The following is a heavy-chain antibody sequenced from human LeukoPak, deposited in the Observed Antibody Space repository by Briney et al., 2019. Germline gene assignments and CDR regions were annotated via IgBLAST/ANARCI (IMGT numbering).Heavy chain of an antibody. V-gene: IGHV1-46*03. Sequence: ASVKVSCEASGYTFTSYYVHWVRQAPGQGLEWMGIINPSGGSTSYAQKFQGRVTMTRDTSTSTVYMELSSLRSEDTAVYYCARVPAGLPTDYWGQGTLVTVSS. J-gene: IGHJ4*02. CDR1: GYTFTSYY. CDR3: ARVPAGLPTDY. D-gene: IGHD2-2*01. CDR2: INPSGGST.